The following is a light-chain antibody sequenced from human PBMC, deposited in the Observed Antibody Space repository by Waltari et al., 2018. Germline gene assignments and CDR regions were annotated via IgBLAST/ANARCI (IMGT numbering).Light chain of an antibody. CDR3: KSFTTRATYV. CDR2: YGN. J-gene: IGLJ1*01. Sequence: QSALTQPASVSGSLGPSITISCPGSRSDIGSYDHVSWYQQHPGKAPKFVYFYGNDRPSWVLNRVAGSKAGITASLTIAGLQAEDEADYFCKSFTTRATYVFGSGTRVTV. CDR1: RSDIGSYDH. V-gene: IGLV2-14*03.